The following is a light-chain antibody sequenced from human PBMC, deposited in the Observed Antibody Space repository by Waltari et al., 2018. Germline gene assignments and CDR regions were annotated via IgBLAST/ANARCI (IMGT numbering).Light chain of an antibody. CDR2: DGS. Sequence: QSALTQQASLTGSPGRSITLTCAGSTGDITSYNFASWFQQHPHKAPKLLIYDGSQRPSGVSDRCSGSKSRSTAALTVPGRQAEEEADDYCCSYAGSRAVLFGGGTKLTVL. CDR1: TGDITSYNF. CDR3: CSYAGSRAVL. J-gene: IGLJ2*01. V-gene: IGLV2-23*01.